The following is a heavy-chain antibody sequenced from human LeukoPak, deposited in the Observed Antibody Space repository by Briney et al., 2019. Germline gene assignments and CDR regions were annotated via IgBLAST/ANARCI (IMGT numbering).Heavy chain of an antibody. CDR2: ISSSSSYI. CDR1: GFTFSSYS. Sequence: MTGGSLRLSCAASGFTFSSYSMNWVRQAPGKGLEWVSSISSSSSYIYYADSVKGRFTISRDNAKNSLYLQMNSLRVEDTAVYYCARDEWELPGSYFDYWGQGTLVTVSS. D-gene: IGHD1-26*01. CDR3: ARDEWELPGSYFDY. J-gene: IGHJ4*02. V-gene: IGHV3-21*01.